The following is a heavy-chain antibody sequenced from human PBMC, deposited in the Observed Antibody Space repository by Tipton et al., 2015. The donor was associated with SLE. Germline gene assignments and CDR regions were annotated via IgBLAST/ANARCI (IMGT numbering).Heavy chain of an antibody. V-gene: IGHV4-59*11. CDR2: IYYSGKT. CDR1: GASINSHY. J-gene: IGHJ6*03. CDR3: ARGNKRTRGHDMVRGRLVPAYYNSYMDV. Sequence: TLSLTCTVSGASINSHYWSWIRQPPGKGLEWIGYIYYSGKTDYNPSLKSRVTISVDTSRNQFSLKLSSVTAADTAVYYCARGNKRTRGHDMVRGRLVPAYYNSYMDVWGEGTTVTVSS. D-gene: IGHD3-10*01.